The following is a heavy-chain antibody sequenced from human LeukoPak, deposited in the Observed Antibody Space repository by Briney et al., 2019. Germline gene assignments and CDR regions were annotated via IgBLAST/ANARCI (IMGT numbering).Heavy chain of an antibody. V-gene: IGHV3-23*01. CDR1: GFTFSSYD. D-gene: IGHD1-20*01. J-gene: IGHJ4*02. CDR2: ISRSGGTT. Sequence: GGSLRLSCAASGFTFSSYDMTWVRQTPGKGLQWVALISRSGGTTYYADSVKGRFTISRDNSKNTLYLQMTSLRAEDTAVYYCARDRANWRSPLGYWGQGTLVTVSS. CDR3: ARDRANWRSPLGY.